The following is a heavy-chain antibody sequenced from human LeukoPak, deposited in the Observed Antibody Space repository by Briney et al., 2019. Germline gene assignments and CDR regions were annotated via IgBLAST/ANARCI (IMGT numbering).Heavy chain of an antibody. CDR3: ARGRDYDSSGYYYERPEYYFDY. Sequence: GGSLRLSCAASGFTFSSYWMSWVRQAPGNGLEWVANIKQDGSEKYYVDSVKGRFTISRDNAKNSLYLQMNSLRAEDTAVYYCARGRDYDSSGYYYERPEYYFDYWGQGTLVTVSS. D-gene: IGHD3-22*01. V-gene: IGHV3-7*01. CDR2: IKQDGSEK. CDR1: GFTFSSYW. J-gene: IGHJ4*02.